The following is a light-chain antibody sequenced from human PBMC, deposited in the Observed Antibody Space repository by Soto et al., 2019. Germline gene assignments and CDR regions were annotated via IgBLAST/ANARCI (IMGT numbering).Light chain of an antibody. CDR3: LLYGDSPPAYT. Sequence: EIVLTQSPGTLSLFPGERATLSCRASQSVSSRNLAWYRQKPGQAPSLLIYGAFNRATGIPDRFSGSGSATDFTVTISRLEPADFAVYYCLLYGDSPPAYTFGQGTKLDIK. CDR1: QSVSSRN. V-gene: IGKV3-20*01. CDR2: GAF. J-gene: IGKJ2*01.